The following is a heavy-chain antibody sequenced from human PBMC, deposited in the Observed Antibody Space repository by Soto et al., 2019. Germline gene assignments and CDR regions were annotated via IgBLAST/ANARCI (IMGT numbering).Heavy chain of an antibody. V-gene: IGHV4-59*01. D-gene: IGHD2-15*01. CDR1: GGSISSYY. CDR3: ARAPAGSAGD. Sequence: QVQLQESGPGLVKPSETLSLTCTVSGGSISSYYWSWIRQPPGKGLEWIGYIYYSGSTNYNPSLKSRVTISVDTSKNQFSLKLSSATAADTAVYYCARAPAGSAGDWGQGTLVTVSS. J-gene: IGHJ4*02. CDR2: IYYSGST.